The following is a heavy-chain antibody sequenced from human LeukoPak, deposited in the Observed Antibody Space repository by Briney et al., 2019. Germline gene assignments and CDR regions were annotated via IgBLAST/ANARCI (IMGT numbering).Heavy chain of an antibody. J-gene: IGHJ4*02. CDR1: GFTFSDYY. Sequence: GGSLRLYCAASGFTFSDYYMSWIRQAPGKGLEWVSYINSSGSTIYYTDSVKGRFTISRDNAKNSLYLQMNSLRAEDTAVYYCARDLDTMVQGVIFFWGQGTRVTVSA. CDR2: INSSGSTI. CDR3: ARDLDTMVQGVIFF. D-gene: IGHD3-10*01. V-gene: IGHV3-11*01.